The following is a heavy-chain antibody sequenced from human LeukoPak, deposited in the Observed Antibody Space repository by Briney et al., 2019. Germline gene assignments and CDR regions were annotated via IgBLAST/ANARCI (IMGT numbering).Heavy chain of an antibody. CDR3: ARHCSSTSCLDGV. CDR2: ISSSNTI. J-gene: IGHJ4*02. CDR1: GFTFSSYS. V-gene: IGHV3-48*01. Sequence: GGSLRLSCAASGFTFSSYSMNWVRQAPGKGLEWVSCISSSNTIYYADSVKGRFTISRDNAKNSLYLQMNSLRAEDTAVYYCARHCSSTSCLDGVWGQGTLVTVSS. D-gene: IGHD2-2*01.